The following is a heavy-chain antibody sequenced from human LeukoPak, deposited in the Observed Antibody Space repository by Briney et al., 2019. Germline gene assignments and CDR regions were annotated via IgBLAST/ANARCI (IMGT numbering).Heavy chain of an antibody. J-gene: IGHJ5*02. Sequence: PSETLSLTCAVYGVSFSGYYWSWIRQPPGKGLEWIGEINHSGSTNYNPSLKSRVTISVDTSKNQFSLKLSSVTAADTAVYYCARRFTVNWFDPWGQGTLVTVSS. D-gene: IGHD4-17*01. CDR2: INHSGST. V-gene: IGHV4-34*01. CDR3: ARRFTVNWFDP. CDR1: GVSFSGYY.